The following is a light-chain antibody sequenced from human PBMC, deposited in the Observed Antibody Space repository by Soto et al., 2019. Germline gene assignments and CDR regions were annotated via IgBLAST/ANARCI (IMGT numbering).Light chain of an antibody. CDR1: QSISYY. V-gene: IGKV1-5*01. CDR3: QQYNRFSTWT. CDR2: NAS. J-gene: IGKJ1*01. Sequence: DIQMTQSPSTLSASVGDRVTITCRASQSISYYLAWYQKKPGKAPKVLIWNASSLQRGVPSRFSGSGSETEFTLTISSLQPDDFATYYCQQYNRFSTWTFGQGTKVEIK.